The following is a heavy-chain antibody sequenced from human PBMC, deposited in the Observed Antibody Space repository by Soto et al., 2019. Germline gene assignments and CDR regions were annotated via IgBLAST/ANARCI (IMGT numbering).Heavy chain of an antibody. V-gene: IGHV4-39*01. J-gene: IGHJ1*01. Sequence: QLQLQESGPGLVKPSETLSLTCTVSGGSISSSSYYWGWIRQPPGKGLEWIGSIYYSGSTYYNPSLKSRVTISVDTSKNQFSLKLSSVTAADTAVYYCARHESYGGKAFQHWGQGTLVTVSS. CDR2: IYYSGST. CDR3: ARHESYGGKAFQH. D-gene: IGHD4-17*01. CDR1: GGSISSSSYY.